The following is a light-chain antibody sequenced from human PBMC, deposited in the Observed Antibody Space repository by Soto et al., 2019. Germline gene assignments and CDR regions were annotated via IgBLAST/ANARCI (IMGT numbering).Light chain of an antibody. Sequence: QSVLTQPHSVSGAPGQRVTISCTGSSSNIGAGYDVHWYQQLPGTPPKLLIYGNSNRPSRVPDRFSGSKSGTSASLAITGLQAEDEADYYCQSYDISLSGWVFGGGTKLTVL. CDR3: QSYDISLSGWV. V-gene: IGLV1-40*01. J-gene: IGLJ3*02. CDR1: SSNIGAGYD. CDR2: GNS.